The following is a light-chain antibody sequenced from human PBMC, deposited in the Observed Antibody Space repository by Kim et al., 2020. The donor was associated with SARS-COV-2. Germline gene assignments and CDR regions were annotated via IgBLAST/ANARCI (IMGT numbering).Light chain of an antibody. Sequence: IQMTQSPSTLSASGGDRVTITCRASQSISSRLAWYQQKPGTAPKVLISKASSLESGVPSRFSGSGSGTVFTLTISSLQPDDFAAYYCEQYHSYPLTFGGGTKVDIK. CDR2: KAS. CDR1: QSISSR. V-gene: IGKV1-5*03. CDR3: EQYHSYPLT. J-gene: IGKJ4*01.